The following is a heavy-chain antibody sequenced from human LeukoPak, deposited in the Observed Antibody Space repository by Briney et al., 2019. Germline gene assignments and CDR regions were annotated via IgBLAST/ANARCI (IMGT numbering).Heavy chain of an antibody. CDR3: AKEWGLVVVAADDFDY. Sequence: PGGSLRLSCAASGFTFSSYAMSWVRQAPGKGLEWVSAISGSGGSTYYADSVKGRFTISRDNSKNTLYLQMNSLRAEDTAVYYCAKEWGLVVVAADDFDYWGQGTLVTVSS. V-gene: IGHV3-23*01. J-gene: IGHJ4*02. D-gene: IGHD2-15*01. CDR2: ISGSGGST. CDR1: GFTFSSYA.